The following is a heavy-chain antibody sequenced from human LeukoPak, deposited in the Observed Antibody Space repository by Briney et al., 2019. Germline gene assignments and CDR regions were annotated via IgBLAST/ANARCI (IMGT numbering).Heavy chain of an antibody. V-gene: IGHV3-48*03. CDR2: ISSTSNKI. J-gene: IGHJ4*02. CDR1: GFTFSAYE. CDR3: ARFLTYGIYY. D-gene: IGHD3-9*01. Sequence: GGSLRLSCAASGFTFSAYEMNWVRQAPGKGLEWVSYISSTSNKIYYADSVKGRFTIFRDNAKNSVYLQMNSLRAEDTALYYCARFLTYGIYYWGQGALFSVSS.